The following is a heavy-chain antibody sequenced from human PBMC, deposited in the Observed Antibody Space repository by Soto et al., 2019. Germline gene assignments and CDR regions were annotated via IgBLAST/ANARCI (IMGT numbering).Heavy chain of an antibody. CDR3: ARGGYYDSSGYYGY. J-gene: IGHJ4*02. D-gene: IGHD3-22*01. Sequence: QVQLQESGPGLVKPSQTLSLTCTVSGGXXSXXXXXXXXXXXXXXXXXXWIGYIYYSGSTYYNPSLKSRVTISVDTSKNQFSLKLSSXTAADTAVXYCARGGYYDSSGYYGYWGQGTLVTVSS. CDR1: GGXXSXXXXX. V-gene: IGHV4-31*03. CDR2: IYYSGST.